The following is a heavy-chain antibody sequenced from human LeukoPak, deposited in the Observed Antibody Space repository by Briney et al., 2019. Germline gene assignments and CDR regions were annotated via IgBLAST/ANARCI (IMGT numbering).Heavy chain of an antibody. J-gene: IGHJ6*03. CDR3: AKDPFGNSSYYYYYYMDV. V-gene: IGHV3-23*01. CDR2: ISGSGGST. CDR1: GFTFSSYA. Sequence: GGSLRLSCAASGFTFSSYAMSWVRQAPGKGLEWVSAISGSGGSTYYADSLKGRFTISRDNSKNTLYLQMNSLRAEDTAVYYCAKDPFGNSSYYYYYYMDVWGKGTTVTVSS. D-gene: IGHD4-23*01.